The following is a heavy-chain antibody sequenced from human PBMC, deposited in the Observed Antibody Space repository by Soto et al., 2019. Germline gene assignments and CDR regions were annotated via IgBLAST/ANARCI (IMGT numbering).Heavy chain of an antibody. D-gene: IGHD3-10*01. CDR3: ARVRLLWFGELFEFDH. V-gene: IGHV1-18*01. J-gene: IGHJ4*02. Sequence: QVPLVQSGAEVKKPGASVKVSCKASGYTFTSYGISWVRQAPGQGLEWMGWISAYNGNTNYAQKLQGRVTMTTDTSASTAYMELRSLRSDDTAVYYCARVRLLWFGELFEFDHWGQGTLVTVSS. CDR2: ISAYNGNT. CDR1: GYTFTSYG.